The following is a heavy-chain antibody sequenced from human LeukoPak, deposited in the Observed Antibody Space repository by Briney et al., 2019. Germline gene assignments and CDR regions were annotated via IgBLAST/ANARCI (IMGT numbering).Heavy chain of an antibody. J-gene: IGHJ4*02. V-gene: IGHV3-30*18. CDR1: GFTFSSYG. D-gene: IGHD1-26*01. CDR3: AKSGGGSYLYFDY. CDR2: ISYDGSNK. Sequence: AGGSLRLSCAASGFTFSSYGMHWVRQAPGKGLEWVAVISYDGSNKYYADSVKGRFTISRDNSKNTLYLQMNSLRAEDTAVYYCAKSGGGSYLYFDYWGQGTLVTVSS.